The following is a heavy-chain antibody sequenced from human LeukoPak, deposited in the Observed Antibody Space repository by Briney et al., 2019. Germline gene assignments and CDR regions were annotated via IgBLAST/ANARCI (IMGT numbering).Heavy chain of an antibody. CDR1: GFTFSSYA. CDR2: ISGNGGST. V-gene: IGHV3-23*01. Sequence: PGGSLRLSCAASGFTFSSYAMSWVRQAPGKGLEWVSTISGNGGSTYYADSVKGRFTISRDNSKNTLYLQMNSLRAEDTAVYYCAKRSRYYDSNPGGGYWGQGTLVTVSS. CDR3: AKRSRYYDSNPGGGY. D-gene: IGHD3-22*01. J-gene: IGHJ4*02.